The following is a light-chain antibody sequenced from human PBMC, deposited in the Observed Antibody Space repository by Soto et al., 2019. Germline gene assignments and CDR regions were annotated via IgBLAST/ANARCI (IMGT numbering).Light chain of an antibody. Sequence: DIQMTQSPSTLSASVGDRVPITCRASQSISSWLAWYQQKPGKAPKLLIYDASSLESGVPSRFSGSGSGTEFTLTISSLKPDDFATYYCQQYNTYSWTFGQGTKVDIK. CDR2: DAS. V-gene: IGKV1-5*01. CDR1: QSISSW. J-gene: IGKJ1*01. CDR3: QQYNTYSWT.